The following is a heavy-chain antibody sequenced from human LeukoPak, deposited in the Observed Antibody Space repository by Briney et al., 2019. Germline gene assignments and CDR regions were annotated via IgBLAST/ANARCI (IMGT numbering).Heavy chain of an antibody. V-gene: IGHV4-59*08. CDR1: GGTISDYY. Sequence: SETLSLTCTVSGGTISDYYWTWIRQPPGKGLEWIGYIYYSGSTNYNPSLKSRVTISVDTSKNQFSLKLSSVTAADTAVYYCARRLGYSYPFDCWGQRTLVSVSS. CDR2: IYYSGST. D-gene: IGHD5-18*01. CDR3: ARRLGYSYPFDC. J-gene: IGHJ4*02.